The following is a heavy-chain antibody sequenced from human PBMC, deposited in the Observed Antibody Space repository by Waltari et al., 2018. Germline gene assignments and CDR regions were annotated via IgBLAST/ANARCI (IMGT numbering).Heavy chain of an antibody. CDR1: GFIFTNYG. CDR3: AKANLIQDYFYYFGMDV. V-gene: IGHV3-30*18. CDR2: ISNDGTNK. Sequence: QEQLVESGGGVVQPGRSLRLSCEASGFIFTNYGLHWVRQAPGKGLEWVGVISNDGTNKFYAYSVKGRFTISRDNSKHILYLHMDSLRTEDTAVYHCAKANLIQDYFYYFGMDVWGQGTTVTVSS. J-gene: IGHJ6*02. D-gene: IGHD5-18*01.